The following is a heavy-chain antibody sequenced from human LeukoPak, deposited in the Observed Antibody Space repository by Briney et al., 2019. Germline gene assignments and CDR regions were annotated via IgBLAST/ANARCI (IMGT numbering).Heavy chain of an antibody. CDR3: ARDSPLRYDSSGYYPDY. CDR1: GFTFSSYS. CDR2: ISSSSSYT. J-gene: IGHJ4*02. Sequence: GGSLRLSCAASGFTFSSYSMNWVRQAPGKGLEWVSSISSSSSYTYYADSVKGRFTISRDNAKNSLYLQMNSLRAEDTAVYYCARDSPLRYDSSGYYPDYWGQGTLVTVSS. V-gene: IGHV3-21*01. D-gene: IGHD3-22*01.